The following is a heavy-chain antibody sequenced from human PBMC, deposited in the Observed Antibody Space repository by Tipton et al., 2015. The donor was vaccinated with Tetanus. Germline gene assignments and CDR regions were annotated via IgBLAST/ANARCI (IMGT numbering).Heavy chain of an antibody. CDR1: GFIFSSYG. J-gene: IGHJ4*02. V-gene: IGHV3-33*01. CDR3: AREADCSGGSCFSGDFDN. CDR2: SWYDGTDK. D-gene: IGHD2-15*01. Sequence: SLRLSCAASGFIFSSYGIHWVRQAPGKRLEWVAVSWYDGTDKYYADSVKGRFTISRDNSKNTLYLQMNSLRAKDTAVYYCAREADCSGGSCFSGDFDNWGQGTQVTVSS.